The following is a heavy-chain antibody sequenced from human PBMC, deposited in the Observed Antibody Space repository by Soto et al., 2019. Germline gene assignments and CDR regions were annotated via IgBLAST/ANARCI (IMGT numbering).Heavy chain of an antibody. CDR3: ARSIAVAGSYYYYYGMDV. CDR2: ISSSSSYI. V-gene: IGHV3-21*01. D-gene: IGHD6-19*01. J-gene: IGHJ6*02. Sequence: GGSLRLSCAASGFTFSSYSMNWVRQAPGKGLEWVSSISSSSSYIYYADSVKGRFTISRDNAKNSLYLQMNSLRAEDTAVYYCARSIAVAGSYYYYYGMDVWGQGTTVTVSS. CDR1: GFTFSSYS.